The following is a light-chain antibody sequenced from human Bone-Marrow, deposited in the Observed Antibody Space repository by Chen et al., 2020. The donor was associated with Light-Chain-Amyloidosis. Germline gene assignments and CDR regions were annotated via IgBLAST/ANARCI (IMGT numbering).Light chain of an antibody. CDR1: SRNVANYNL. CDR2: EVT. CDR3: CSYAGLYTLV. J-gene: IGLJ2*01. Sequence: QSALTQPASVSWSPGQSITISCPGTSRNVANYNLVSWYQQHPGKAPKLIVYEVTKRPSGVSTRFSGSKSGNTASLTISGLQAEDEAHYYCCSYAGLYTLVFGGGTKLTVL. V-gene: IGLV2-23*02.